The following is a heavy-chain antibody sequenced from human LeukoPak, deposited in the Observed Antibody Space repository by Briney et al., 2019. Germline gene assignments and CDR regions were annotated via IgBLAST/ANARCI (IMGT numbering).Heavy chain of an antibody. V-gene: IGHV3-30*18. CDR1: GFTFSSYG. CDR2: ISYDGSNK. D-gene: IGHD2-21*02. J-gene: IGHJ5*02. Sequence: GGSLRLSCAASGFTFSSYGMHWVRQAPGKGLEWVAVISYDGSNKYYADSVKGRFTISRDNSKNTLYLQMNSLRAEDTAVYYCAKDSLPCLAYCGGDCYSLYNWFDPWGQGTLVTVSS. CDR3: AKDSLPCLAYCGGDCYSLYNWFDP.